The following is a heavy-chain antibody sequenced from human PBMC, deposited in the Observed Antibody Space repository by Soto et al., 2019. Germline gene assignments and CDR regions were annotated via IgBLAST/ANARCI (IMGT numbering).Heavy chain of an antibody. J-gene: IGHJ4*02. D-gene: IGHD3-22*01. V-gene: IGHV4-59*01. CDR2: IYYSGST. Sequence: SETLSLTCTVSGGSISSYYWSWIRQPPGKGLEWIGYIYYSGSTNYNPSLKSRVTISVDTSKNQFSLKLSSVTAADTAVYYCARDPGSGYPLDYWGQGTLVTVSS. CDR1: GGSISSYY. CDR3: ARDPGSGYPLDY.